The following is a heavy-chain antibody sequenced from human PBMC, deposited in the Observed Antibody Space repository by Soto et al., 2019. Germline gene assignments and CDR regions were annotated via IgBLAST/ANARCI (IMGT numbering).Heavy chain of an antibody. CDR3: TTDSYMTTIVDRFDY. V-gene: IGHV3-15*07. CDR1: GFTFTNAW. Sequence: PGGSLRLSCAASGFTFTNAWINWVRQAPGKGLEWVGRIKRKLDGGTTDFAASVKGRFAISRDDSTHMVYLQMTSLKTEDTAIYYCTTDSYMTTIVDRFDYWSHGTLVTVSS. CDR2: IKRKLDGGTT. D-gene: IGHD3-22*01. J-gene: IGHJ4*01.